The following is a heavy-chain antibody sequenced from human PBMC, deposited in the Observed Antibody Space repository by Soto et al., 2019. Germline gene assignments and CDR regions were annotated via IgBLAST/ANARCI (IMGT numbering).Heavy chain of an antibody. J-gene: IGHJ4*02. D-gene: IGHD2-15*01. CDR2: IRYGGST. V-gene: IGHV4-39*01. CDR1: GGSISSSNFY. CDR3: AKDASCYSCGA. Sequence: QLQLQESGPGLVKPSETLSLTCAVSGGSISSSNFYWGWFRQPPGKGLVWIGSIRYGGSTYSSPSLESRVTISVDTSKNQFSLNVSSVTAADTAVYYCAKDASCYSCGAWGQGALVTVSS.